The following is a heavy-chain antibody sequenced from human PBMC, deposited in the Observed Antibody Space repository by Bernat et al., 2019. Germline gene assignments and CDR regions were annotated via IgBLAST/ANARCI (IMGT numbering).Heavy chain of an antibody. D-gene: IGHD6-19*01. CDR1: GYTFTSYA. J-gene: IGHJ6*02. CDR3: ASLGSSGFYYYYGMDV. V-gene: IGHV1-3*01. CDR2: INAGNGNT. Sequence: QVQLVQSGAEVKKPGASVKVSCKASGYTFTSYAMHWVRQAPGQRLEWMGWINAGNGNTKYSQKFQGRVTITRDISASTAYMELSSLRSEDTAVYYCASLGSSGFYYYYGMDVWGQGTTVTVSS.